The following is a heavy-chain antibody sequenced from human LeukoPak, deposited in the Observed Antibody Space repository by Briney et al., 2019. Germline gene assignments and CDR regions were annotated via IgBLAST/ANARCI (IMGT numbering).Heavy chain of an antibody. CDR2: ISYDGSNK. CDR3: AKDQAAVDSSWQVWYYYYGMGV. D-gene: IGHD6-13*01. J-gene: IGHJ6*04. V-gene: IGHV3-30*18. CDR1: GFTFSSYG. Sequence: PGGSLRLSCAASGFTFSSYGMHWVRQAPGKGLEWVAVISYDGSNKYYADSAKGRFTISRDNSKNTLYLQMNSLRAEDTAVYYCAKDQAAVDSSWQVWYYYYGMGVWGKGTTVTVSS.